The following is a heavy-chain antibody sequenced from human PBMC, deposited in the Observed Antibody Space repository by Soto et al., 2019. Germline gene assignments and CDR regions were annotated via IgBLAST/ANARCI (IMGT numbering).Heavy chain of an antibody. CDR1: GFTFSNSA. V-gene: IGHV1-58*01. J-gene: IGHJ6*02. D-gene: IGHD2-15*01. CDR2: IVVGSGNT. CDR3: AADPYHCSGADCYSIDLPGVSYNGMDV. Sequence: GASVKVSCKASGFTFSNSAVQWVRQARGQRLEWLGWIVVGSGNTNYAQKFQDRVTISRDMSTSTAYMDLGSLRSEDTAVYCCAADPYHCSGADCYSIDLPGVSYNGMDVWGQGTSVTVSS.